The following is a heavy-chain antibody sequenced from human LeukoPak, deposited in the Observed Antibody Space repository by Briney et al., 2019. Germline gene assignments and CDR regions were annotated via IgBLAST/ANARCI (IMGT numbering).Heavy chain of an antibody. D-gene: IGHD5-18*01. CDR3: AKDLNSYGYYYYDMDV. CDR2: ISGSGGST. CDR1: GFTFSSYA. V-gene: IGHV3-23*01. J-gene: IGHJ6*02. Sequence: GGSLRLSCAASGFTFSSYAMSWVRQAPGKGLEWVSSISGSGGSTYYADSVKGRFTISRDNSKNTLYLQMNSLRAEDTAVYYCAKDLNSYGYYYYDMDVWGQGTTVTVSS.